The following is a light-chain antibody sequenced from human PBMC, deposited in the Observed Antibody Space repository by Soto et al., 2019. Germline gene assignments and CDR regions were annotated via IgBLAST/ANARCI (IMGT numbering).Light chain of an antibody. CDR3: CSYAGSSTYGV. V-gene: IGLV2-23*01. J-gene: IGLJ3*02. Sequence: QSALTQPASVSGSPGQSITISCTGTSSDVGSYNLVSWYQQLPGKAPKLIIYEGDKRPSGISNRFSGSKSGNTASLTISGLRAEDEADYCCCSYAGSSTYGVFGGGTKLTVL. CDR1: SSDVGSYNL. CDR2: EGD.